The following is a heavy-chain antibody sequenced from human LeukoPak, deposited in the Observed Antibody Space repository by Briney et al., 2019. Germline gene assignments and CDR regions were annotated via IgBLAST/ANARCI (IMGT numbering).Heavy chain of an antibody. CDR3: ARDLRSFDY. V-gene: IGHV4-30-2*01. D-gene: IGHD4-17*01. CDR1: GGSISSGHSS. CDR2: IYHSGST. Sequence: PSQALSLTCAVSGGSISSGHSSWNWFRQPPGRGLEWIGYIYHSGSTYYNPSLKSRVAISVDRSKNQFSLKLSSVTAADTAVYYCARDLRSFDYWGQGTLVTVSS. J-gene: IGHJ4*02.